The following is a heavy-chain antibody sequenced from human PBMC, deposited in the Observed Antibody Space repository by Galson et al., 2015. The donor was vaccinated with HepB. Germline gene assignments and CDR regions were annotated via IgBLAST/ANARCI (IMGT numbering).Heavy chain of an antibody. J-gene: IGHJ6*02. D-gene: IGHD1-14*01. Sequence: SETLSHTCTVSGGSISSYYWSWIRQPAGKGLEWIGRIYTSGSTNYNPSLKSRVTMSVDTSKNQFSLKLSSVTAADTAVYYCARAAHPGKIGWYYYYYGMDVWGQGTTVTVSS. CDR1: GGSISSYY. CDR2: IYTSGST. CDR3: ARAAHPGKIGWYYYYYGMDV. V-gene: IGHV4-4*07.